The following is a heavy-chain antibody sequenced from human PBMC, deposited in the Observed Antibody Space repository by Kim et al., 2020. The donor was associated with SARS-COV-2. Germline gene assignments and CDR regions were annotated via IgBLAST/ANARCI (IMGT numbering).Heavy chain of an antibody. CDR1: GGSISSYY. V-gene: IGHV4-59*01. CDR2: IYYSGST. CDR3: ARESGYGDYEFRY. J-gene: IGHJ4*02. D-gene: IGHD4-17*01. Sequence: SETLSLTCTVSGGSISSYYWSWIRQPPGKGLEWIGYIYYSGSTNYNPSLKSRVTISVDTSKNQFSLKLSSVTAADTAVYYCARESGYGDYEFRYWGQGTLVTVSS.